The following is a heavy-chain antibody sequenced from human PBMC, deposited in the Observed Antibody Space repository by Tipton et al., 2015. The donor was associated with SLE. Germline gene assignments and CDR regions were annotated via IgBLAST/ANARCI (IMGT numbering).Heavy chain of an antibody. Sequence: LTLTCTVSGGSVSSSSKYWAWIRQPPGKGLEWIGSIYYTGTTTYYNSFLKSRVTMSVDTSKNQFSLRLTSVIAADTAVYYCARLHGYSYGLNWFDPWGQGTLISVSS. J-gene: IGHJ5*02. D-gene: IGHD5-18*01. V-gene: IGHV4-39*07. CDR1: GGSVSSSSKY. CDR3: ARLHGYSYGLNWFDP. CDR2: IYYTGTTT.